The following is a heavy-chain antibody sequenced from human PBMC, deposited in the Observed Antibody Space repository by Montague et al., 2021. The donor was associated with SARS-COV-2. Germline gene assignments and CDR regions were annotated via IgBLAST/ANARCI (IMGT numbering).Heavy chain of an antibody. CDR3: ARSISSSGARDN. V-gene: IGHV4-59*11. CDR1: GGSLNKHY. Sequence: SETLSLTCTVSGGSLNKHYWSWIRKDPGKELEWLGNIFYKGNTNXXVFLWGRVSMSLDTPQNQFSLRLTSLTAADTAVSYCARSISSSGARDNWGQGILVTVS. J-gene: IGHJ4*02. D-gene: IGHD3-22*01. CDR2: IFYKGNT.